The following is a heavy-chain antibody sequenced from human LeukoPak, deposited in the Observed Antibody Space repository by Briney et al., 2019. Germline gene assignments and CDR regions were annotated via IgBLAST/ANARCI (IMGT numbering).Heavy chain of an antibody. J-gene: IGHJ4*02. CDR3: ARDLNYDSSGLNDY. CDR1: GFTFSSYA. V-gene: IGHV3-30*04. Sequence: GGSLTLSCAPSGFTFSSYAMHWVRQAPGKGLEWVAVISYDGSNKYYADSVKGRFTISRDNSKNTLYLQMNSLRAEDTAVCYCARDLNYDSSGLNDYWGQGTLVTVSS. D-gene: IGHD3-22*01. CDR2: ISYDGSNK.